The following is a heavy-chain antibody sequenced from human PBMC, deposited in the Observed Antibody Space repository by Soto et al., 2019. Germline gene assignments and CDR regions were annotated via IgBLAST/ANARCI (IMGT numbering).Heavy chain of an antibody. CDR2: IIPIFGTA. J-gene: IGHJ5*02. Sequence: QVQLVQSAAEVKKPGSSVKVSCKASGGTFSSYAITWVRQAPGQGLEWMGGIIPIFGTANYAQKFQARVTITADESTSTAYRELSSLRSEETAVYYCARDRGPSSGYYPYWFDPWGQGTLVTVSS. CDR3: ARDRGPSSGYYPYWFDP. V-gene: IGHV1-69*12. CDR1: GGTFSSYA. D-gene: IGHD3-22*01.